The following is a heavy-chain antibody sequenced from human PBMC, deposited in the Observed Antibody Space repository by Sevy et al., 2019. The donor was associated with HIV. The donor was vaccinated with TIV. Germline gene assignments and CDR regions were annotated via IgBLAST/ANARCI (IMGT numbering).Heavy chain of an antibody. J-gene: IGHJ4*02. Sequence: GGSLRLSCVTSGFTFRTSGMHWVRQSPGKGLEWVAVISYDEAHKNYADSVKGRFSISKDNSKNTLYLQMSSLRTEDTAGDYCAKDYSAGITMVRGAYRARGDYFDYWGQGTQVTVSS. CDR2: ISYDEAHK. CDR3: AKDYSAGITMVRGAYRARGDYFDY. V-gene: IGHV3-30*18. CDR1: GFTFRTSG. D-gene: IGHD3-10*01.